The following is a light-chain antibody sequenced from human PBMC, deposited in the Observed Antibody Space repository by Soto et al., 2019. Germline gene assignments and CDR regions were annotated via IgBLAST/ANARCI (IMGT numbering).Light chain of an antibody. Sequence: EIVLTQSPGTLSLSPGERATLSCRASQSLSGGYLAWFQQNPGQAPRLLIHSASIRATGIPDRLSGSGYGTEFTITSGGLEPDDSVVYYCQQNSSFPITFGQGTRLEIK. CDR2: SAS. V-gene: IGKV3-20*01. J-gene: IGKJ5*01. CDR1: QSLSGGY. CDR3: QQNSSFPIT.